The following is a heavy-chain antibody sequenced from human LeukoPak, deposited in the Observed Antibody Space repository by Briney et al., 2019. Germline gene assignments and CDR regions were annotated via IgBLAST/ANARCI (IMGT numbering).Heavy chain of an antibody. Sequence: GGSLRLSCAASGFTVCSNYMSWVRQAPGKGLEWVSVIYSGGSTYYADSVKGRFTISRDNSKNTLYLQMNSLRAEDTAVYYCASIRYYYYGMDVWGQGTTVTVSS. CDR3: ASIRYYYYGMDV. V-gene: IGHV3-53*01. CDR1: GFTVCSNY. CDR2: IYSGGST. D-gene: IGHD2-2*02. J-gene: IGHJ6*02.